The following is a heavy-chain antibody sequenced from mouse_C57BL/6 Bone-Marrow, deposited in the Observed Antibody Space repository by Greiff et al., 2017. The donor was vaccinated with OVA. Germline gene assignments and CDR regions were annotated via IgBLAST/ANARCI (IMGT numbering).Heavy chain of an antibody. D-gene: IGHD2-3*01. V-gene: IGHV1-55*01. CDR3: ARGVIYDGDLYYFDD. CDR1: GYTFTSYW. Sequence: QVQLQQPGAELVKPGASVKMSCKASGYTFTSYWITWVKQRPGQGLEWIGDIYPGSGSTNYNEKFKSKATLTVDTSSSTAYMQLSSLTSEDSAVYYCARGVIYDGDLYYFDDWGQGTTLTVSS. CDR2: IYPGSGST. J-gene: IGHJ2*01.